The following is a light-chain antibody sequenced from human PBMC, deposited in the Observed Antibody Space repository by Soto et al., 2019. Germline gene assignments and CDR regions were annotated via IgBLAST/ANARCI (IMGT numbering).Light chain of an antibody. V-gene: IGKV3-15*01. J-gene: IGKJ1*01. CDR1: QSVSSSD. CDR3: QQYYNWPRT. CDR2: GAS. Sequence: IVLTQSPGTLSLSPGERATFSCRASQSVSSSDLAWYKQKPGQAPSPLIFGASATPTGIPARISGSGSGTEFTLTISSLRSEDFAVYFCQQYYNWPRTFGQGTKVDIK.